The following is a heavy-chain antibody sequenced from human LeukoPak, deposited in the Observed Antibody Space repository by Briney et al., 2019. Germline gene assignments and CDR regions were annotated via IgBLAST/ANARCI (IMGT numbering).Heavy chain of an antibody. D-gene: IGHD1-26*01. CDR3: AKEVGTIPTNLLDD. CDR2: ISGSGDST. J-gene: IGHJ4*02. Sequence: GGSLRLSCEASGLTFSNYAMSWVRQAPGKGLEWVSAISGSGDSTHYSDSVKGRFTISRDNSKNTLYLHMNSLRAEDTAVYYCAKEVGTIPTNLLDDWGQGTLVTVSS. V-gene: IGHV3-23*01. CDR1: GLTFSNYA.